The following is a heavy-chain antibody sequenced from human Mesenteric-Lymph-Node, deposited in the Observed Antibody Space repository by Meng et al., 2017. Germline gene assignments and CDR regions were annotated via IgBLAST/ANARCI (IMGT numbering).Heavy chain of an antibody. CDR2: IYHSGST. Sequence: SETLSLTCAVSGYSISSGYYWGWIRQPPGKGLEWIGSIYHSGSTYYNPSLKSRVTISVDTSKNQFSLKLSSVTAADTAVFYCARGGPHYYFDYWGQGTLVTVSS. CDR1: GYSISSGYY. CDR3: ARGGPHYYFDY. D-gene: IGHD2-15*01. J-gene: IGHJ4*02. V-gene: IGHV4-38-2*01.